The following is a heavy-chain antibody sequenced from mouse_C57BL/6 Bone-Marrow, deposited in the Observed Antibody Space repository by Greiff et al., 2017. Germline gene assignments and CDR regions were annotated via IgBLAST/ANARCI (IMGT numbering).Heavy chain of an antibody. Sequence: DVKLVESGGDLVKPGGSPKLSCAASGFTFSSYGMSWVRQTPDKRLEWVATISSGGSYTYYPDSVKGRFTISRDNAKNTLYLQMSSLKSEDTAMYYCARHGYDYAWFAYWGQGTLVTVSA. CDR2: ISSGGSYT. D-gene: IGHD2-4*01. CDR3: ARHGYDYAWFAY. CDR1: GFTFSSYG. J-gene: IGHJ3*01. V-gene: IGHV5-6*02.